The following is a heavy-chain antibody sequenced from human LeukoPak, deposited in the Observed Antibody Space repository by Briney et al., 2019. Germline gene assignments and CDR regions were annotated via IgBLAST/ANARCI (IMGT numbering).Heavy chain of an antibody. CDR3: ARRVGYRGSFDY. CDR1: GGSFSGYY. D-gene: IGHD5-18*01. Sequence: PSETLSLTCAVYGGSFSGYYWSWIRQPPGKGLEWIGEINHSGSTNYNPSLKSRVTISVDTSKNQFSLKLSSVTAADTAMYYCARRVGYRGSFDYWGQGTLVTVSS. J-gene: IGHJ4*02. V-gene: IGHV4-34*01. CDR2: INHSGST.